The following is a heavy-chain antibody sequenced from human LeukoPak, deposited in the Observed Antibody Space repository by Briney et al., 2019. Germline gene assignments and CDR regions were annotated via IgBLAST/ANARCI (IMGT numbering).Heavy chain of an antibody. V-gene: IGHV4-34*01. CDR3: AKDRIARSYYYYGMDV. CDR1: GGSFSGYY. Sequence: SETLSLTCAVYGGSFSGYYWSWIRQPPGKGLEWIGEINHSGSTNYNPSLKSRVTISVDTSKNQFSLKLSSVTAADTAVYYCAKDRIARSYYYYGMDVWGQGTTVTVSS. D-gene: IGHD6-13*01. CDR2: INHSGST. J-gene: IGHJ6*02.